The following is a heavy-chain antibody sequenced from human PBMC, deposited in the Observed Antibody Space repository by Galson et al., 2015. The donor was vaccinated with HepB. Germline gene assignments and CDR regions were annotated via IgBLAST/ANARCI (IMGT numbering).Heavy chain of an antibody. D-gene: IGHD4-11*01. CDR1: GFIFNDDA. Sequence: SLRLSCAASGFIFNDDALSWFRQSPGKGLEWVGFMRSLAYGGTTEYSATVRGRFTISRDESKSIPYLQMNSLKPEDTAVYYCARAPIYSNRGYYSDYWGQGTLVTVSS. V-gene: IGHV3-49*03. CDR2: MRSLAYGGTT. J-gene: IGHJ4*02. CDR3: ARAPIYSNRGYYSDY.